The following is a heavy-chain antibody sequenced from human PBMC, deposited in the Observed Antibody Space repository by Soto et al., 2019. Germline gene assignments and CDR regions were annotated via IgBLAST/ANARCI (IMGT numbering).Heavy chain of an antibody. V-gene: IGHV3-73*02. D-gene: IGHD1-26*01. J-gene: IGHJ4*02. Sequence: EVQLVEPGGGLVQPGGSLKLSCAASGYTFSDSAMHWVRPASGKGLEWVGRIRRKANSYATVNAASMKGRFTISRDDSKNTAYLKMNSLKTEATAVDYCDRLWSEREPNFDYWGKGTLVSVAS. CDR3: DRLWSEREPNFDY. CDR2: IRRKANSYAT. CDR1: GYTFSDSA.